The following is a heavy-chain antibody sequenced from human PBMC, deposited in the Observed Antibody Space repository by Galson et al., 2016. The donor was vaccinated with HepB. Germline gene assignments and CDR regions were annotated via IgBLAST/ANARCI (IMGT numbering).Heavy chain of an antibody. J-gene: IGHJ6*02. CDR2: IYYSGKS. Sequence: SETLSLTCTVSGGSIGSYYWNWIRQPPGKGLEWIGDIYYSGKSNYNPSLKSRVTISVDMSKNQFPLKLSSVTAAETAVHYCARVGGGSRPLNYYYYGMDVWGQGTTVTVSS. D-gene: IGHD3-10*01. CDR3: ARVGGGSRPLNYYYYGMDV. CDR1: GGSIGSYY. V-gene: IGHV4-59*01.